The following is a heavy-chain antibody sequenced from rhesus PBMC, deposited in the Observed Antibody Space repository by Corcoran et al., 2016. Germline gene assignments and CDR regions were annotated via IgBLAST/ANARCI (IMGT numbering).Heavy chain of an antibody. V-gene: IGHV4-80*01. CDR1: GDSFRRYW. Sequence: QVQLQESGPGLVKPSETLSLTCAVSGDSFRRYWWTWIRQPPGKALDGLGEINGDSGHTNYNPSLQSRLTISRDASKNQFSLSLSSVTAADMAVYYCAGGHSYTWLYWGQGVLVIVSS. CDR2: INGDSGHT. CDR3: AGGHSYTWLY. J-gene: IGHJ4*01. D-gene: IGHD5-12*01.